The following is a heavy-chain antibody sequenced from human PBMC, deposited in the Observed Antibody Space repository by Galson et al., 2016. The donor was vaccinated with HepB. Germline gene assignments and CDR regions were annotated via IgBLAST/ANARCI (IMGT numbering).Heavy chain of an antibody. Sequence: CAISGDSVSSEDAAWNWIRQSPSRGLEWLGRTCYRSKWYNEYAVSVQSRITINPDTSKNQFSLQLNSVTLEDTAVYYCARGVAPWALGSLGFHMDVWGQGTTFTVSS. J-gene: IGHJ6*02. D-gene: IGHD1-26*01. CDR1: GDSVSSEDAA. V-gene: IGHV6-1*01. CDR3: ARGVAPWALGSLGFHMDV. CDR2: TCYRSKWYN.